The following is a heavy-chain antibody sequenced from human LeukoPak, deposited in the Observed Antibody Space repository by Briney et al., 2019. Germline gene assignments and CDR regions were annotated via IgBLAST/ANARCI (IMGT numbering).Heavy chain of an antibody. CDR1: GGSISSGGYY. CDR3: ARDLTGTTHFDY. V-gene: IGHV4-31*03. CDR2: IYNSGSP. J-gene: IGHJ4*02. Sequence: SETLSLTCTVSGGSISSGGYYWSWIRQHPGEGLEWIGYIYNSGSPYYNPSLRSRVTMSVDPSKNQFSLKLTSVTAADTAVYYCARDLTGTTHFDYWGQGTLVTVSS. D-gene: IGHD1-20*01.